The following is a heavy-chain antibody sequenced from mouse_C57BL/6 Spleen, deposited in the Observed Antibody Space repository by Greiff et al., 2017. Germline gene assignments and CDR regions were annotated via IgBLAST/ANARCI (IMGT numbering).Heavy chain of an antibody. D-gene: IGHD1-1*01. CDR1: GYTFTDYE. V-gene: IGHV1-15*01. J-gene: IGHJ1*03. CDR3: TRVYGSSYDWYFEV. CDR2: IDPETGGT. Sequence: QVQLQQSGAELVRPGASVTLSCKASGYTFTDYEMHWVKQTPVHGLEWIGAIDPETGGTAYNQKFKGKAILTADKSSSTAYMELRSLTSEDSAVYYCTRVYGSSYDWYFEVWGTGTTVTVSS.